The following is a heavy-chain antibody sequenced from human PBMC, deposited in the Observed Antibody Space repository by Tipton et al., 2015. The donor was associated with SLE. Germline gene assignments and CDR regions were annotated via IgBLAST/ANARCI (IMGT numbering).Heavy chain of an antibody. J-gene: IGHJ3*02. D-gene: IGHD3-3*01. CDR1: GFTFDDYT. CDR2: ISSNGGST. V-gene: IGHV3-64*02. Sequence: SLRLSCAASGFTFDDYTMHWVRQAPGKGLEYVSAISSNGGSTYYADPVKGRFTISRDNSKNTLYLQMGSLRAEDMAVYYCARGKYDFWSGYLDAFDIWGQGTMVTVSS. CDR3: ARGKYDFWSGYLDAFDI.